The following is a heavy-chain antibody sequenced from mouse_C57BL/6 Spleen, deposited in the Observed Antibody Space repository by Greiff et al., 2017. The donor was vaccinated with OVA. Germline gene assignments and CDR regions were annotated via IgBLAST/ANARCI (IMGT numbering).Heavy chain of an antibody. J-gene: IGHJ2*01. CDR2: ISYDGSN. V-gene: IGHV3-6*01. CDR1: GYSITSGYY. Sequence: VQLQQSGPGLVKPSQSLSLTCSVTGYSITSGYYWNWIRQFPGNKLEWMGYISYDGSNNYNPSLKNRISITRDTSKNQFFLKLNSVTTEDTATYYCARDRSSGYDYWGQGTTLTVSS. CDR3: ARDRSSGYDY. D-gene: IGHD3-2*02.